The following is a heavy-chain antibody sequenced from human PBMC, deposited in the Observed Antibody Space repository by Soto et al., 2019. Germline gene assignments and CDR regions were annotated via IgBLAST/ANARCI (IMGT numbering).Heavy chain of an antibody. V-gene: IGHV5-51*01. CDR2: IYPGDSDT. CDR1: GYSFTSYW. J-gene: IGHJ3*02. Sequence: ESLKISCKGSGYSFTSYWIGWVRQMPGKGLEWMGIIYPGDSDTRYSPSFQGQVTISADKSISTAYLQWSSLKASDTAMYYCARQGTSPYYYDSSGPNAFDIWGQGTMVTV. D-gene: IGHD3-22*01. CDR3: ARQGTSPYYYDSSGPNAFDI.